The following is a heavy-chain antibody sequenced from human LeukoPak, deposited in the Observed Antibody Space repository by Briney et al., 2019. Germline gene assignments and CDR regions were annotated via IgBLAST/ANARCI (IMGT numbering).Heavy chain of an antibody. CDR1: GYTITGYY. CDR2: INPNSGGT. V-gene: IGHV1-2*02. CDR3: ARDRLPGMVLNWFDP. Sequence: ASVKVSCKASGYTITGYYIQWVRQAPGQGLEWMGWINPNSGGTNYAKKFQGRVTMTRDTSISTAYMELSRLRSDDTAVYYCARDRLPGMVLNWFDPWGQGTLVTVSS. J-gene: IGHJ5*02. D-gene: IGHD3-10*01.